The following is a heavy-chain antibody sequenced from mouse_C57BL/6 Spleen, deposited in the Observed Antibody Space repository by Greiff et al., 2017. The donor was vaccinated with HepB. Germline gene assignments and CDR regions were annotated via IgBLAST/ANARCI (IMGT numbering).Heavy chain of an antibody. J-gene: IGHJ2*01. D-gene: IGHD1-1*01. CDR1: GYTFTSYW. CDR2: IDPSDSYT. CDR3: ARTTVVEYYFDY. Sequence: QVQLQQPGAELVKPGASVKLSCKASGYTFTSYWMQWVKQRPGQGLGWIGEIDPSDSYTNYNQKFKGKATLTVDTSSSTPYMQLSSLTSEDSAVYYCARTTVVEYYFDYWGQGTTLTVSS. V-gene: IGHV1-50*01.